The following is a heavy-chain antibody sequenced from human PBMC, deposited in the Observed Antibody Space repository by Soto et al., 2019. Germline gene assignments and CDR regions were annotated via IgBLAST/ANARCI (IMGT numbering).Heavy chain of an antibody. V-gene: IGHV4-28*01. CDR2: IYYGGST. Sequence: QVQLQESGPGLVKPSDTLSLTCAVSGYSISSSNWWGWIRQPPGKGLEWIGYIYYGGSTYYNPSLKSRVTLSVDTSRNQFSLKLSSVTAVDTAVYYCARTSATYYFDYWGQGTLVTVSS. CDR3: ARTSATYYFDY. CDR1: GYSISSSNW. J-gene: IGHJ4*02.